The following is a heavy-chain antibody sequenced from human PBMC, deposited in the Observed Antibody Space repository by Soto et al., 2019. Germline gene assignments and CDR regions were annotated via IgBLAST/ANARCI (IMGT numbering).Heavy chain of an antibody. CDR2: IIPLFRTS. Sequence: QVPLVQSGAEVKKPGSSVKVSCKASGGTFSSYAISWVRQAPGQGLEWMGGIIPLFRTSNYAHKFQGRVTVTADESTSTVYWELRSLSCDDTAVYYCARVDGGNIDYWGQGTLVTISS. CDR3: ARVDGGNIDY. J-gene: IGHJ4*02. V-gene: IGHV1-69*01. D-gene: IGHD3-16*01. CDR1: GGTFSSYA.